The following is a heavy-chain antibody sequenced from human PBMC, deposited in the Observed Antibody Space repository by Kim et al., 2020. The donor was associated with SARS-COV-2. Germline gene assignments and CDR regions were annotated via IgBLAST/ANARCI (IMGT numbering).Heavy chain of an antibody. CDR3: AKAPKPSLFVEGLDY. D-gene: IGHD2-2*01. V-gene: IGHV3-23*01. CDR1: GFTFRTYA. CDR2: LSGSGEST. Sequence: GGSLRLSCVASGFTFRTYAMNWVRQAPGKGLEWVSALSGSGESTYYADSVKGRFTISRDNSKNTLYLQMNSLRADDTAVYYCAKAPKPSLFVEGLDYWG. J-gene: IGHJ4*01.